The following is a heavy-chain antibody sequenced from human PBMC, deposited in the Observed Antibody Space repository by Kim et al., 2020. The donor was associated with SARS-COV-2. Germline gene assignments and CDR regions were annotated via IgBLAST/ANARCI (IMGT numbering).Heavy chain of an antibody. J-gene: IGHJ4*02. Sequence: GSTNYNPSLKSRVTISVDTSKNQFSLKLSSVTAADTAVYYCARIGDPIDYWGQGTLVTVSS. V-gene: IGHV4-34*01. D-gene: IGHD2-21*02. CDR2: GST. CDR3: ARIGDPIDY.